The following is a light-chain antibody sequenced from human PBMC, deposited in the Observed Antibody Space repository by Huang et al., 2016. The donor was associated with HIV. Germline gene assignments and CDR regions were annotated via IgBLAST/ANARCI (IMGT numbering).Light chain of an antibody. CDR3: QYYGGSSS. Sequence: TVLTQSPGTLPLSPGERATLFCRASQSVTSGYIAWYQQRPGQAPRLLIFGASSRAAGIPDRFSGSGCGTDFALTSDRLEPEDFALYYCQYYGGSSSFGQGTRLEIK. CDR1: QSVTSGY. J-gene: IGKJ5*01. CDR2: GAS. V-gene: IGKV3-20*01.